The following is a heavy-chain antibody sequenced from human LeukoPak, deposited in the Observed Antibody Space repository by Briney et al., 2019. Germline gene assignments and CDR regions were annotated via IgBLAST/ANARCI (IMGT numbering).Heavy chain of an antibody. CDR1: GGSISSGGYY. D-gene: IGHD2/OR15-2a*01. V-gene: IGHV4-31*03. CDR2: IYYSGST. CDR3: ARSFSSMAPDY. J-gene: IGHJ4*02. Sequence: PSRTLSLTCTVSGGSISSGGYYWSWIRQHPGKGLEWIGYIYYSGSTYYNPSLKSRVTISVDTSKNQFSLKLSSVTAADTAVYYCARSFSSMAPDYWGQGTLVTVSS.